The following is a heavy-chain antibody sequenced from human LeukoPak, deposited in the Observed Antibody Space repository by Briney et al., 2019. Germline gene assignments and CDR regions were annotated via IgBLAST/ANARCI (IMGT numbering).Heavy chain of an antibody. V-gene: IGHV1-69*06. CDR3: ARGDYGDYHFDS. D-gene: IGHD4-17*01. J-gene: IGHJ4*02. CDR1: GGTFNNYA. CDR2: IIPIFATA. Sequence: SVKVSCKASGGTFNNYAISWVRHAPGQGIEWVGRIIPIFATADYAQKFQGRVAITADKSTTIVYMELSSLRFEDTAVYYCARGDYGDYHFDSWGQGTLVTVSS.